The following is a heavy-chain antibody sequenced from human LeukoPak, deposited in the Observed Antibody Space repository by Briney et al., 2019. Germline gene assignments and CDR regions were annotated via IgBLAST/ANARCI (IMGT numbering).Heavy chain of an antibody. CDR3: AKDQSSGWYYYYYMDV. CDR1: GFTVSSNY. D-gene: IGHD6-19*01. CDR2: IYSGGST. Sequence: GGSLRLSCAASGFTVSSNYMSWVRQAPGKGLEWVSVIYSGGSTYYADSVKGRFTISRDNSKNTLYLQMNSLRAEDTAVYYCAKDQSSGWYYYYYMDVWGKGTTVTVSS. J-gene: IGHJ6*03. V-gene: IGHV3-53*05.